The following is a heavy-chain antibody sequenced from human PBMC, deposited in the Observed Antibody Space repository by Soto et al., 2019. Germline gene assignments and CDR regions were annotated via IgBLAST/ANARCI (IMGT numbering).Heavy chain of an antibody. CDR1: GGSFSGYY. Sequence: SETLSLTCAVYGGSFSGYYWSWIRQPPGKGLEWIGEINHSGSTNYNPSLKSRVTISVDTSKNQFSLKLSSVAAADTAVYYCAREENCSDGICYSEYFQRWGQGTLVTVSS. J-gene: IGHJ1*01. CDR2: INHSGST. CDR3: AREENCSDGICYSEYFQR. V-gene: IGHV4-34*01. D-gene: IGHD2-15*01.